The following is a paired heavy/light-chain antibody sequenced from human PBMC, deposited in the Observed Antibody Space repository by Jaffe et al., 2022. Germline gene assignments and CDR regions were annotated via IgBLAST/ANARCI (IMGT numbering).Light chain of an antibody. V-gene: IGLV4-69*01. CDR3: QTWGTGWV. Sequence: QLVLTQSPSASASLGASVKLTCTLSSGHSSYAIAWHQQQPEKGPRYLMKLNSDGSHSKGDGIPDRFSGSSSGAERYLTISSLQSEDEADYYCQTWGTGWVFGGGTKLTVL. CDR1: SGHSSYA. CDR2: LNSDGSH. J-gene: IGLJ3*02.
Heavy chain of an antibody. CDR2: ISGSGGST. V-gene: IGHV3-23*01. D-gene: IGHD2-15*01. CDR1: GFTFSSYA. Sequence: EVQLLESGGGLVQPGGSLRLSCAASGFTFSSYAMSWVRQAPGKGLEWVSAISGSGGSTYYADSVKGRFTISRDNSKNTLYLQMNSLRAEDTAVYYCAKDLSPTEPAAPLGYCSGGSCYSSPPRSPYWGQGTLVTVSS. J-gene: IGHJ4*02. CDR3: AKDLSPTEPAAPLGYCSGGSCYSSPPRSPY.